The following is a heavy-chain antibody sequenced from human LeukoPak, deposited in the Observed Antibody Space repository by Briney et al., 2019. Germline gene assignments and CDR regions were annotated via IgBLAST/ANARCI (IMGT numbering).Heavy chain of an antibody. CDR3: ARDQDWNYAFDI. J-gene: IGHJ3*02. CDR1: GYTLTSYF. V-gene: IGHV1-46*01. CDR2: INPSGGST. Sequence: ASVKVSCKASGYTLTSYFIHWVRQAPGQGLEWMGIINPSGGSTSYAQKFQGRVTMTRDTSTSTVYMELSSLRSENTAVYYCARDQDWNYAFDIWGQGTMVTVSS. D-gene: IGHD1-7*01.